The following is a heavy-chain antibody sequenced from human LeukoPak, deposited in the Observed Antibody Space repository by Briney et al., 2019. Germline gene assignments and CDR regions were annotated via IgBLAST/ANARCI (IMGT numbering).Heavy chain of an antibody. CDR1: GFTFSSYS. V-gene: IGHV3-21*01. D-gene: IGHD3-22*01. Sequence: GGSLRLSCAASGFTFSSYSMNWVRQAPGKGLEWVSSISSSSSYIYYADSVKGRFTISRDNAKNSLYLQMNSLRAEDTAVYYCARDKTYYYDSSGYYPFDYWGQGTLVTVSS. CDR2: ISSSSSYI. CDR3: ARDKTYYYDSSGYYPFDY. J-gene: IGHJ4*02.